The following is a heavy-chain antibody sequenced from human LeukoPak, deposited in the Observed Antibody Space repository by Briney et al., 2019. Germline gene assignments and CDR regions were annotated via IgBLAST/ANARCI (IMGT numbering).Heavy chain of an antibody. CDR1: GFTFSSYA. V-gene: IGHV3-23*01. J-gene: IGHJ4*02. Sequence: PGGSLRLSCAASGFTFSSYAMSWVRQAPGKGLEWVSAISGSGGSTYYADSVKGRSTISRDNSKNTLYLQMNSLRAEDTAVYYCAKDTQTDYDFWSGPDYWGQGTLVTVSS. CDR2: ISGSGGST. D-gene: IGHD3-3*01. CDR3: AKDTQTDYDFWSGPDY.